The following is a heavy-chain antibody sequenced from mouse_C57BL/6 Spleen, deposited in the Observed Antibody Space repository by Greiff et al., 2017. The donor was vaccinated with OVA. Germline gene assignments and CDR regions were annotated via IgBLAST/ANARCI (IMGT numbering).Heavy chain of an antibody. D-gene: IGHD2-4*01. CDR2: IWTGGGT. CDR3: ARKWPMITDYYFDY. V-gene: IGHV2-9-1*01. J-gene: IGHJ2*01. CDR1: GFSLTSYA. Sequence: QVKLQQSGPGLVAPSQRLSITCTVSGFSLTSYAISWVRQPPGKGLEWLGVIWTGGGTNYNSALKSRLSISKDNSKSQIFLKMNSLQTDDTARYYSARKWPMITDYYFDYWGQGTTLTVSS.